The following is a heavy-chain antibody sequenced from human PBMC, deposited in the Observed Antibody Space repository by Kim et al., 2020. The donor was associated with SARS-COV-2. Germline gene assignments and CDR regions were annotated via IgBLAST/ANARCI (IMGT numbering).Heavy chain of an antibody. CDR2: ISYDGSNK. J-gene: IGHJ4*02. CDR1: GFTFSSYG. V-gene: IGHV3-30*18. CDR3: AKDRGAAGPRFDY. Sequence: GGSLRLSCAASGFTFSSYGMHWVRQAPGKGLEWVAVISYDGSNKYYADSVKGRFTISRDNSKNTLYLQMNSLRAEDTAVYYCAKDRGAAGPRFDYWGQGTLVTVSS. D-gene: IGHD6-13*01.